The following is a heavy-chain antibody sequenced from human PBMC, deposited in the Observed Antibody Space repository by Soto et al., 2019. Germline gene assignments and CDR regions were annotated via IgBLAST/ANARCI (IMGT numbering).Heavy chain of an antibody. CDR3: ARVRGGYDRDYYYYYYGMDV. CDR2: IYHSGST. V-gene: IGHV4-4*02. D-gene: IGHD5-12*01. CDR1: GGSISSSNW. Sequence: PSETLSLTCAVSGGSISSSNWWSWVRQPPGKGLEWIGEIYHSGSTNYNPSLKSRVTISVDKSKDQFSLKLSSVTAADTAVYYCARVRGGYDRDYYYYYYGMDVWGQGTTVTVSS. J-gene: IGHJ6*02.